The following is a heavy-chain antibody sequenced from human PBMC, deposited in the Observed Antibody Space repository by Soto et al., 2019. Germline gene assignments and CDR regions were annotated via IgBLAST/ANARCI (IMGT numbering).Heavy chain of an antibody. V-gene: IGHV3-21*01. D-gene: IGHD6-13*01. CDR1: GFTFSSSD. CDR3: TRDASRDSSARGWFDP. J-gene: IGHJ5*02. CDR2: ISSNSAYI. Sequence: VGSLRLSCAASGFTFSSSDMNWVRQAPGKGLGWVSTISSNSAYIYYTDALRGRFTISRDNAKNSLHLQMNSLRAEDTAVYYCTRDASRDSSARGWFDPWGPGTLVTVSS.